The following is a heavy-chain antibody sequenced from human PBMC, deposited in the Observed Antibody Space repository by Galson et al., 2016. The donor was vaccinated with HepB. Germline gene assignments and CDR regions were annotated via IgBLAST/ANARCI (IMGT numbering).Heavy chain of an antibody. CDR1: GFKFSSFW. D-gene: IGHD5-18*01. CDR2: IKKDGSET. V-gene: IGHV3-7*03. J-gene: IGHJ5*02. Sequence: SLRLSCAASGFKFSSFWMTWVRQAPGKGLEWVANIKKDGSETYYVDSVKGRFTISRDNAIDSLYLHMNFLRAEDTAMYYCVRDIPNGWGYTYVRPSWGQGTLVTVSS. CDR3: VRDIPNGWGYTYVRPS.